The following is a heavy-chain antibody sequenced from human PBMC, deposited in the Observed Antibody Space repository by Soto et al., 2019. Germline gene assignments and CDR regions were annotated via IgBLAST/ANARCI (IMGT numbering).Heavy chain of an antibody. CDR3: AKIPVRTTVTHYFRH. V-gene: IGHV3-23*01. D-gene: IGHD4-17*01. CDR1: GFTFANYG. J-gene: IGHJ4*02. CDR2: ITGGGDNA. Sequence: DVQLLESGGGLSQPGGSLRLSCAASGFTFANYGMSWVRQAPGKGLEWVSSITGGGDNAYYADSVRGRFTVSRDNSKDTLWLQMNSLRAEDTAVYYCAKIPVRTTVTHYFRHCVQGTLVTVSS.